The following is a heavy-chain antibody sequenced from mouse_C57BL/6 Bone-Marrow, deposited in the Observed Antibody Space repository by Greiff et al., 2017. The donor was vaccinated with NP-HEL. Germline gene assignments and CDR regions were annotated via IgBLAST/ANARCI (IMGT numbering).Heavy chain of an antibody. Sequence: VQLQQSGPELVKPGASVKISCTASGYAFSSSWMNWVKQRPGKGLEWIGRIYPGDGDTNYTGKFKGKATLTADKSSSTAYMQLSSLTSEDSAVYFCARRFITTVVRYFEVWGTGTTVTVSS. CDR1: GYAFSSSW. D-gene: IGHD1-1*01. CDR2: IYPGDGDT. CDR3: ARRFITTVVRYFEV. J-gene: IGHJ1*03. V-gene: IGHV1-82*01.